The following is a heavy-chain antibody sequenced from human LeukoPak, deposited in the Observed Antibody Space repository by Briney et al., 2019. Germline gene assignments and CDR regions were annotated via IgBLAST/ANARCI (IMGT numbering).Heavy chain of an antibody. D-gene: IGHD1-26*01. Sequence: GGSLRLSCAASGFTFSNYAMHWVRQAPGKGLERVAVISFDATKEYFAKSVKGRFTISRDNSKSTLFLQMHSLRVEDTALYFCARFKVGSNTTQKNAFDIWGRGTVVTVSS. CDR3: ARFKVGSNTTQKNAFDI. J-gene: IGHJ3*02. CDR2: ISFDATKE. CDR1: GFTFSNYA. V-gene: IGHV3-30*01.